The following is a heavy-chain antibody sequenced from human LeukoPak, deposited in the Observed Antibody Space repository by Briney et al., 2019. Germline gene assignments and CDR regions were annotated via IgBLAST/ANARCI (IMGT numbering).Heavy chain of an antibody. CDR3: TRGRPLDYGDPYYFDY. Sequence: GESLRLSCTASGFTFGDYAMSWFRQAPGKGLEWVGFIRSKAYGGTTEYAASVKGRFTISRDDSKSIAYLQMNSLKTEDTAVYYCTRGRPLDYGDPYYFDYWGQGTLVTVSS. J-gene: IGHJ4*02. CDR1: GFTFGDYA. CDR2: IRSKAYGGTT. D-gene: IGHD4-17*01. V-gene: IGHV3-49*03.